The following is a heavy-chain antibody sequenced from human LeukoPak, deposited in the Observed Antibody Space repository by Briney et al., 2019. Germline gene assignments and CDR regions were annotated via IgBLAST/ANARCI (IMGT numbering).Heavy chain of an antibody. CDR2: IIPIFGTA. J-gene: IGHJ6*03. CDR1: GGTFSSYA. D-gene: IGHD3-16*01. Sequence: ASVKVSCKASGGTFSSYAISWVRQAPGQGLEWMGGIIPIFGTANYAQKFQGRVTITADESTSTAYMELSSLRSEDTAVYYCARDRLRFYYMDVWGKGTTVTVSS. CDR3: ARDRLRFYYMDV. V-gene: IGHV1-69*13.